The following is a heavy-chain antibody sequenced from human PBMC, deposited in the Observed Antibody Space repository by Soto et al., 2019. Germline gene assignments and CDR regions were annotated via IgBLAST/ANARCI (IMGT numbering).Heavy chain of an antibody. CDR3: AEGGSYCSATGGLYWHLDL. V-gene: IGHV4-4*02. CDR2: IYHSGST. J-gene: IGHJ2*01. Sequence: QVQLQESGPGLVRASGTLSLTCAVSGDSISSNRWWSWVRQPPGEGLEWIGEIYHSGSTNYNPSPRSRVTISVDKTKNQFSLNLNSVTAAVTAVYYCAEGGSYCSATGGLYWHLDLWGRGTLVSVSS. CDR1: GDSISSNRW. D-gene: IGHD2-15*01.